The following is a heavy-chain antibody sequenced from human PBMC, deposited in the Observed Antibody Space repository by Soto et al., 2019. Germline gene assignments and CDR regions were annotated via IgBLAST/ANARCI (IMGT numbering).Heavy chain of an antibody. Sequence: QVQLVQSGAEVKKPGSSVKVSCKASGGTFSSYSINWVRQAPGQGLEWMGGIIPIFGTANYAQKFQGRVTLTADESTSTAHMERSSLRNEDTAVYYCARPFQSWPGGWYFDLWGRGTLVTVSS. J-gene: IGHJ2*01. CDR1: GGTFSSYS. CDR3: ARPFQSWPGGWYFDL. D-gene: IGHD3-16*01. CDR2: IIPIFGTA. V-gene: IGHV1-69*01.